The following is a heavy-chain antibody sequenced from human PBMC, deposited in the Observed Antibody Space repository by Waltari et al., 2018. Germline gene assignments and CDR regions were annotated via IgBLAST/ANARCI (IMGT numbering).Heavy chain of an antibody. D-gene: IGHD5-18*01. CDR1: GYTLPDLS. CDR2: FDPEEGET. J-gene: IGHJ4*02. CDR3: ATPSRPSYGPWAFDY. Sequence: QVQLVQSGAEVKKPGASVKVSCKVSGYTLPDLSMPRVRQAPGKGLEWMGGFDPEEGETIYAQKFQGRVTMTEDTSTDTAYMELSSLRSEDTAVYYCATPSRPSYGPWAFDYWGQGTLVTVSS. V-gene: IGHV1-24*01.